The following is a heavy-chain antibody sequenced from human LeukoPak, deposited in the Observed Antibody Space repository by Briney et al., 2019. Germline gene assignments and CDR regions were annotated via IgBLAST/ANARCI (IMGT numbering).Heavy chain of an antibody. J-gene: IGHJ4*02. V-gene: IGHV3-33*06. D-gene: IGHD5-18*01. Sequence: GGSLRLSCAASGFTFSSYGMHWVRQAPGKGLEWVAVIWYDGKKKYYADSVKGRFTISRDNSRNTLYLQMDSLGAENTALYSCAKENGYNKGRFVFWGQGILITVSS. CDR1: GFTFSSYG. CDR2: IWYDGKKK. CDR3: AKENGYNKGRFVF.